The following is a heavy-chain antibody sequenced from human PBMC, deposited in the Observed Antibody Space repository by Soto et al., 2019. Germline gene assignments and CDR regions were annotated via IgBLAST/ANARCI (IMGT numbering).Heavy chain of an antibody. V-gene: IGHV3-33*01. J-gene: IGHJ4*02. CDR3: ARDYDSSGHPRYYFDY. D-gene: IGHD3-22*01. Sequence: QVQLVESGGGVVQPGRSLRLSCAASGFTFSSYGMHWVRQAPGKGLEWVAVIWYDGSNKYYADSVKGRFTISRDNSKNTLYLQMNSLRAEDTAVYYCARDYDSSGHPRYYFDYWGQGTLVTVSS. CDR1: GFTFSSYG. CDR2: IWYDGSNK.